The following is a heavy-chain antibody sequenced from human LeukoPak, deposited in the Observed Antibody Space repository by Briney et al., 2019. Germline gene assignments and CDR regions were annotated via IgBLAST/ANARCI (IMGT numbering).Heavy chain of an antibody. V-gene: IGHV1-18*01. CDR1: GYTFTSDG. J-gene: IGHJ4*02. Sequence: APVKVSCKASGYTFTSDGISWVRQAPGQGLEWMAWISGYNGNTNYAQKFQGRVTMTKDTSTSTAYMELRSLTSEDTAVYYCTRDVKGVFDYWGQGTLVTVSS. CDR2: ISGYNGNT. CDR3: TRDVKGVFDY. D-gene: IGHD2-8*01.